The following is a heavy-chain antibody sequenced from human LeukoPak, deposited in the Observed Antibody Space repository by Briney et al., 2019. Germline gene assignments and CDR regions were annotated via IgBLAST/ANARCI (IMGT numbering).Heavy chain of an antibody. CDR1: GFTFSSDA. CDR2: ISYDGSNK. V-gene: IGHV3-30*04. J-gene: IGHJ3*02. D-gene: IGHD2-8*01. CDR3: ARGRAPHSNPFDI. Sequence: VWSLRLSCAASGFTFSSDAMRGGRQGPRRGVEWGVVISYDGSNKYYADSVKGRLTIYTDNSKNTLYLQMHSLRAAATAVYYCARGRAPHSNPFDIWGQGTLVTVSS.